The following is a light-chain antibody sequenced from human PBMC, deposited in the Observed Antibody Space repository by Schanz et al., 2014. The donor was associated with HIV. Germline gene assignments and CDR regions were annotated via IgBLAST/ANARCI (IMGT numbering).Light chain of an antibody. J-gene: IGLJ2*01. CDR1: SSNFRSNA. V-gene: IGLV1-44*01. CDR2: NTY. CDR3: ATWDDSLKGVV. Sequence: QSVLTQPPSASGTPGQRVTISCSGSSSNFRSNAVNWYQQLPGTAPKLVLYNTYHRPSGVPDRFSGSQSGTSASLAISGLRSDDEAHYYCATWDDSLKGVVFGGGTKLTVL.